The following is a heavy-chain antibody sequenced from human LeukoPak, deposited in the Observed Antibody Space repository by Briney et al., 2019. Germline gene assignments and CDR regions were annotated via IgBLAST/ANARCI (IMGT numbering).Heavy chain of an antibody. D-gene: IGHD6-19*01. CDR2: ISTSGDTT. J-gene: IGHJ4*02. CDR1: GFTFSCCS. CDR3: AKEGGNSGWYDFAS. Sequence: QTGGSLRLSCPASGFTFSCCSMGCVRQAPGKGLEWVSIISTSGDTTHYADSVKGRFTISRDNSKNTVYLQMNSLRAEDTAVNSCAKEGGNSGWYDFASGGQGTLVTVSS. V-gene: IGHV3-23*01.